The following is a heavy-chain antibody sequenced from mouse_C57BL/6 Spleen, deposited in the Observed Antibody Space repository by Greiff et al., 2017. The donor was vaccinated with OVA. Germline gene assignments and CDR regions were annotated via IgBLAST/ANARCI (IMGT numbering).Heavy chain of an antibody. D-gene: IGHD2-3*01. Sequence: EVKLMESGPELVKPGASVKIPCKASGYTFTDYNMDWVKQSHGKSLEWIGDINPNNGGTIYNQKFKGKATLTVDKSSSTAYMELRSLTSDDTAVYYCARFYDGYFLPWYFDVWGTGTTVTVSS. V-gene: IGHV1-18*01. CDR3: ARFYDGYFLPWYFDV. J-gene: IGHJ1*03. CDR2: INPNNGGT. CDR1: GYTFTDYN.